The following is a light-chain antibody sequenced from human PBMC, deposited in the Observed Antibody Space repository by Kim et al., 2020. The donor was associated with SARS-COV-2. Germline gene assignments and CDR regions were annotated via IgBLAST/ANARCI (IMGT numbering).Light chain of an antibody. CDR1: QNINYY. Sequence: LSPGGRATLSCRASQNINYYLAWYQQKAGQAPRLLIYDTSNRASGIPARFSGSGSGTDFTLTISSLEAEDFAFYYCQQRSSWPRTFGQGTKVDIK. CDR2: DTS. V-gene: IGKV3-11*01. J-gene: IGKJ1*01. CDR3: QQRSSWPRT.